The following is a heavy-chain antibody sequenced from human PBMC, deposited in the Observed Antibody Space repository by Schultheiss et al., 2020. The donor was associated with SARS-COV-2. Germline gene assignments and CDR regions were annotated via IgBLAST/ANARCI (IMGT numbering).Heavy chain of an antibody. J-gene: IGHJ5*02. CDR3: ASHPGSSWFHH. V-gene: IGHV3-48*02. D-gene: IGHD6-13*01. Sequence: GGSLRLSCAASGFTFSTYKFNWVRQAPGKGLEWILFVGTTRDTIFYADSVKGRFTSSRDNATNSLYLQMNSLTDEDTAVYYCASHPGSSWFHHWGQGVLVTVSS. CDR2: VGTTRDTI. CDR1: GFTFSTYK.